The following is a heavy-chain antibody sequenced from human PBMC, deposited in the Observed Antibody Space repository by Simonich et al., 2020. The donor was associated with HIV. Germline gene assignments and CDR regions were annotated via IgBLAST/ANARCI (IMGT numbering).Heavy chain of an antibody. CDR3: ARANWGYDY. V-gene: IGHV3-74*01. CDR2: INSDGSST. D-gene: IGHD7-27*01. CDR1: GITFSSYW. Sequence: EVQVVESGGFLVQPGGSLRLSCATSGITFSSYWMHWVRQAPGKGLVGVSGINSDGSSTSYADSVKGRFNISRDNAKNTLYLQMNSLRAEDTAVYYCARANWGYDYWGQGTLVTVSS. J-gene: IGHJ4*02.